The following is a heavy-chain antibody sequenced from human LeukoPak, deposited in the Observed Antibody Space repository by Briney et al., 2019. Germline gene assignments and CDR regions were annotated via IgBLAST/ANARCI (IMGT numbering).Heavy chain of an antibody. V-gene: IGHV4-34*01. Sequence: PSETLSLTCAVYGGSFSGYYWSWIRQPPGKGLEWIGEINHSGSTNYNPSLKSRVTISVDTSKNQFSLKLSSVTAADTAVYYCASFAYYDLHDYWGQGTLVTVSS. J-gene: IGHJ4*02. CDR2: INHSGST. D-gene: IGHD3-3*01. CDR3: ASFAYYDLHDY. CDR1: GGSFSGYY.